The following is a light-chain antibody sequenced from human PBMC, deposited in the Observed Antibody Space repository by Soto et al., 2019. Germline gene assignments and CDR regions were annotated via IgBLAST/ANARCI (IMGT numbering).Light chain of an antibody. CDR1: SSDVGGYDF. J-gene: IGLJ2*01. Sequence: QSVLTQPASVSGSPGQTITISCTGTSSDVGGYDFVSWYQVRPGKAPKLLIYGVTHRPSGVSYRFSGSKSGNTASLTVSGLLAEDEADYFCSSYTSATTPLFGGGTKLTVL. CDR3: SSYTSATTPL. CDR2: GVT. V-gene: IGLV2-14*01.